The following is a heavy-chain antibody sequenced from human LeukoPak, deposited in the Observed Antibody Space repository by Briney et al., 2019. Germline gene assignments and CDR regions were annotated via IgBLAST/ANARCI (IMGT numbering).Heavy chain of an antibody. CDR2: INHSGNN. V-gene: IGHV4-34*01. Sequence: SETLSLTCAVNGGSFSDHYWTWIRQPPGKGLEWIGEINHSGNNIYNPSLKRRVTMSVDTSKNQVSLKMTSVTAAGTAVYYCARGKYYCSGGSCAATLDSWGQGTLVIPSS. J-gene: IGHJ4*02. CDR1: GGSFSDHY. CDR3: ARGKYYCSGGSCAATLDS. D-gene: IGHD2-15*01.